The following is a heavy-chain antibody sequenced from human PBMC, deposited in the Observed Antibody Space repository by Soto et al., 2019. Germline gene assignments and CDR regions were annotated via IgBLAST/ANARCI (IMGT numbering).Heavy chain of an antibody. Sequence: EVQLVESGGGLVQPGGSLRLSCAASGFTFSSYSMNWVRQAPGKGLEWVSYISSSSSTIYYADSVKGRFTISRDNAKNSLYLQMNSLRAEDTAVYYCARHPERIAQTGWFDPWGQATLVTVSS. J-gene: IGHJ5*02. CDR1: GFTFSSYS. V-gene: IGHV3-48*01. D-gene: IGHD6-13*01. CDR2: ISSSSSTI. CDR3: ARHPERIAQTGWFDP.